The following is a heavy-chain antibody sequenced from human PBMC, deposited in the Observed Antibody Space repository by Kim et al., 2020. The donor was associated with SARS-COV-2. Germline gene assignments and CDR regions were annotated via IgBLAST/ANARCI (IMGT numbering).Heavy chain of an antibody. CDR3: ARDNPPELRYFDWLLYSPTHDAFDI. CDR1: GFTFSSYW. D-gene: IGHD3-9*01. V-gene: IGHV3-7*01. J-gene: IGHJ3*02. CDR2: IKQDGSEK. Sequence: GGSLRLSCAASGFTFSSYWMSWVRQAPGKGLEWVANIKQDGSEKYYVDSVKGRFTISRDNAKNSLYLQMNSLRAEDTAVYYCARDNPPELRYFDWLLYSPTHDAFDIWGQGTMVTVSS.